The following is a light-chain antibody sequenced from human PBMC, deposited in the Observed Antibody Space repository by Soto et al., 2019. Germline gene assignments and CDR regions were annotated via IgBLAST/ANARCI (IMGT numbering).Light chain of an antibody. CDR2: DAS. Sequence: DIQMTQSPSTLSASVGDIVTITCRASQSISSCLAWYQQKPGKAPKLLIYDASSLESGVPSRFSGSGSGTEFTLTISSLQPDDVATYYCQQYNSYSPTFGQGTKLEIK. CDR3: QQYNSYSPT. V-gene: IGKV1-5*01. CDR1: QSISSC. J-gene: IGKJ2*01.